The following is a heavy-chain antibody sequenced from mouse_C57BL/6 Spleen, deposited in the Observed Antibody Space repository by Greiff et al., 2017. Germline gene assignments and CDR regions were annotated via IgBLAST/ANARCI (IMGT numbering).Heavy chain of an antibody. V-gene: IGHV5-4*01. D-gene: IGHD1-1*01. CDR1: GFTFSSYA. CDR2: ISDGGSYT. CDR3: ARHYYGSTYFDY. J-gene: IGHJ2*01. Sequence: DVHLVESGGGLVKPGGSLKLSCAASGFTFSSYAMSWVRQTPEKRLEWVATISDGGSYTYYPDNVKGRFTISRDNAKNNLYLQMSHLKSEDTAMYYCARHYYGSTYFDYWGQGTTLTVSS.